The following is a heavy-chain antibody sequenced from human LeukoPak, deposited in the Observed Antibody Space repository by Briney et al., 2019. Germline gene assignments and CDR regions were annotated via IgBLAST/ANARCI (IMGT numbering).Heavy chain of an antibody. CDR2: TFYRSKWYN. Sequence: SQTLSLTCAISGDSVSSNTAAWNWIRQSPSRGLEWLGRTFYRSKWYNDYAVSVKSRITINPHTSKNQFSLQLNSVTLEDTAVYYCARDGWPAFDYWGQGTLVTVSS. D-gene: IGHD2-15*01. J-gene: IGHJ4*02. CDR3: ARDGWPAFDY. V-gene: IGHV6-1*01. CDR1: GDSVSSNTAA.